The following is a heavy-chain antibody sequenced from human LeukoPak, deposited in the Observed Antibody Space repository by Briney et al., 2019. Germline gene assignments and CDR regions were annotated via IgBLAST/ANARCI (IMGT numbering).Heavy chain of an antibody. D-gene: IGHD3-10*01. V-gene: IGHV3-11*01. J-gene: IGHJ6*02. CDR2: ISSSGSTI. CDR3: ARFNFRGSGSYYYYYYGMDV. Sequence: GGSLRLSCAASGFTFSDYYMSWIRQAPGKGLEWVSYISSSGSTIYYADSVKGRFTISRDNAKNSLYLQMNSLRAEDTAVYYCARFNFRGSGSYYYYYYGMDVWGQGTTVTVSS. CDR1: GFTFSDYY.